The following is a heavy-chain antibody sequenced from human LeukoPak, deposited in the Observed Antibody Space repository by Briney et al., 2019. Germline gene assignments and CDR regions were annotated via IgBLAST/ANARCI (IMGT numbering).Heavy chain of an antibody. Sequence: PGGSLRLSCAASGLTFSSHWMHWVRQAPGKGLVCVARIKSDGTYRDYGDSVRGRFTISRDNAKDTLYLQMNSLRAEDTAVYYCVRDDRSYGVDYWGQGTPVTVSS. J-gene: IGHJ4*02. CDR2: IKSDGTYR. D-gene: IGHD4-17*01. CDR3: VRDDRSYGVDY. CDR1: GLTFSSHW. V-gene: IGHV3-74*01.